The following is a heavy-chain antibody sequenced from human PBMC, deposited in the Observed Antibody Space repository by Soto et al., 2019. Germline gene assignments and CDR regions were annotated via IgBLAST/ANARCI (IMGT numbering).Heavy chain of an antibody. CDR3: VRERSGHSYADS. D-gene: IGHD5-18*01. J-gene: IGHJ4*02. CDR2: ISGSGDRT. CDR1: GFTFSNYA. Sequence: GSLRLSCAASGFTFSNYAMSWLRQPPGKGLEWVSAISGSGDRTYYTDSVKGRFTISRDNSKNTLYLQMNSLRAEDSAVYYCVRERSGHSYADSWGQGTPVTVSS. V-gene: IGHV3-23*01.